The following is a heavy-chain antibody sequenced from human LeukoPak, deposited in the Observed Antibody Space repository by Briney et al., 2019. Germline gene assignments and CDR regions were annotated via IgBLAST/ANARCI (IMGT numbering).Heavy chain of an antibody. V-gene: IGHV4-4*07. CDR2: IYTSGST. D-gene: IGHD1-7*01. CDR3: ARDRGNGRTRYFDY. CDR1: GGSISSYY. J-gene: IGHJ4*02. Sequence: SETLSLTCTVSGGSISSYYWSWIRQPAGKGLEWIGRIYTSGSTNYNPSLKSRVTMSVDTSKNQFSLKLSSVTAADTAVYYCARDRGNGRTRYFDYWGQGTLVTVSS.